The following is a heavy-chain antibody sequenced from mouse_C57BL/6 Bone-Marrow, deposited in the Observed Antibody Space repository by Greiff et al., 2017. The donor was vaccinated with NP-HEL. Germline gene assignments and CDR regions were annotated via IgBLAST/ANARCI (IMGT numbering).Heavy chain of an antibody. Sequence: EVQLVESGGGLVQPGGSLKLSCAASGFTFSDYYMYWVRQTPEKRLEWVAYISNGGGSTYYPDTVKGRFTISRDNAKNTLYLQMSRLKSEDTAMYYCASLEAYWGQGTLVTVSA. CDR3: ASLEAY. CDR1: GFTFSDYY. V-gene: IGHV5-12*01. J-gene: IGHJ3*01. CDR2: ISNGGGST.